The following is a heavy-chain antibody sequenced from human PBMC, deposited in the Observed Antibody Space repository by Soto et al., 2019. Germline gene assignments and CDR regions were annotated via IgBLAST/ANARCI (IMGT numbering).Heavy chain of an antibody. J-gene: IGHJ6*02. CDR1: GFSFSSSG. CDR3: ATETYGYYYYYGRDV. Sequence: PGASLTLSCAASGFSFSSSGMHWLRQAPGKGLEWLGVISYDGSNKYYADSVKGRFTISRDNSKNTLYLQMNSLRAEDTAVYYCATETYGYYYYYGRDVWGQGTTVTVSS. CDR2: ISYDGSNK. V-gene: IGHV3-30*03. D-gene: IGHD3-10*01.